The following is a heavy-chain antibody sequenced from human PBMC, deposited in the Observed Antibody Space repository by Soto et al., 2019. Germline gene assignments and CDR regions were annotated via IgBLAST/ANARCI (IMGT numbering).Heavy chain of an antibody. J-gene: IGHJ6*02. CDR3: ARGDRWYYYYGMDV. CDR1: GGSFSGYY. Sequence: QVQLQQWGAGLLKPSETLSLTCAVYGGSFSGYYWSWIRQPPGKGLEWIGEINHSGSTNYNPSLKSRVTISVDTSTNQFSLKLSSVTAADTAVYYCARGDRWYYYYGMDVWGQGTTVTVSS. D-gene: IGHD6-13*01. V-gene: IGHV4-34*01. CDR2: INHSGST.